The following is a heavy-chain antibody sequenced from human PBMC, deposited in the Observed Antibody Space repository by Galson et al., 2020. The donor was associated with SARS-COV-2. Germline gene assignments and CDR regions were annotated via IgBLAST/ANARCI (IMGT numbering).Heavy chain of an antibody. J-gene: IGHJ4*02. CDR2: IYTTTGGT. V-gene: IGHV4-61*02. D-gene: IGHD1-26*01. CDR1: GGSIISGAYY. CDR3: ARESRWDLYLDL. Sequence: SETLSLTCTVSGGSIISGAYYWSWIRQPAGKGLEWIGRIYTTTGGTNYNPSLKSRVTISVDTSKNQFSLKLSSVTAADTAVYYCARESRWDLYLDLWGQGTLVSVAS.